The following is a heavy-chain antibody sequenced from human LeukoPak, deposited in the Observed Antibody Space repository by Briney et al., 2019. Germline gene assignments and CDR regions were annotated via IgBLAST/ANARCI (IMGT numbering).Heavy chain of an antibody. J-gene: IGHJ4*02. CDR1: GYTFTGYY. Sequence: ASVKVSCKASGYTFTGYYMHWVRQAPGQGLEWMGWINPNSGGTNYEQKFPGRVTMTRDTSISTAYMELSRLRSDDTAVYYCARSPTYYGSGSYYYDYWGQGTLATVSS. V-gene: IGHV1-2*02. D-gene: IGHD3-10*01. CDR3: ARSPTYYGSGSYYYDY. CDR2: INPNSGGT.